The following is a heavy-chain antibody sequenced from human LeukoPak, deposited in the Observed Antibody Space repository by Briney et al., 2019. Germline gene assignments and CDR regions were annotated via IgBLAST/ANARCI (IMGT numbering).Heavy chain of an antibody. V-gene: IGHV3-30-3*01. J-gene: IGHJ6*02. CDR2: ISFDGSDK. D-gene: IGHD6-13*01. CDR1: GSTFSSYS. CDR3: ARGGIAELEYYYYGLDV. Sequence: GGSLRLSCAASGSTFSSYSIHWVRQAPGKGLEWVAVISFDGSDKYYADSVKGRFTISRDKSQNMVFLQMKSLRLEDTAVYYCARGGIAELEYYYYGLDVWGQGTTVPVSS.